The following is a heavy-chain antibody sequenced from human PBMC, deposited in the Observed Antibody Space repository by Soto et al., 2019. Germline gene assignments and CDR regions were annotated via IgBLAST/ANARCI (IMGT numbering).Heavy chain of an antibody. D-gene: IGHD6-19*01. CDR1: GFTFSNAW. J-gene: IGHJ4*02. V-gene: IGHV3-15*07. CDR2: IKSKTDGGTT. CDR3: TTDSSGWYRKIDY. Sequence: PGGSLRLSCAASGFTFSNAWINWVRQAPGKGLEWVGRIKSKTDGGTTDYAAPVKGRFTISRDDSKNTLYLQMNSLKTEDTAVYYCTTDSSGWYRKIDYWGQGTLVTVSS.